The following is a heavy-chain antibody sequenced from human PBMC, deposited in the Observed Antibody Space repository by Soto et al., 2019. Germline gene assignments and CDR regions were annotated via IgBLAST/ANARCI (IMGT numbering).Heavy chain of an antibody. J-gene: IGHJ1*01. D-gene: IGHD3-3*01. CDR1: GYSFRSYG. V-gene: IGHV1-18*01. Sequence: ASVKVSCKASGYSFRSYGINWVRQAPGQGLEWIGWVSGYNYNTKYAQKLQGRITVTTDTSTNTAYMELRSLRSDDTAVYFCARPSGLFGQYSALVDNWGQGTLVTVSS. CDR2: VSGYNYNT. CDR3: ARPSGLFGQYSALVDN.